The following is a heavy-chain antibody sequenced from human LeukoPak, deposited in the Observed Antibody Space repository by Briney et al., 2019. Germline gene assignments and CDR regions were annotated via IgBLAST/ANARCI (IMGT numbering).Heavy chain of an antibody. Sequence: SETLSLTCTVSGGSISSGGYYWSWIRQHPGKGLEWIGYIYHSGSTYYNLSLKSRITLSVDTSENQFSLKLTSVTAADTAVYFCARGGRGSGSDYWYFDLWGRGTLVTVSS. V-gene: IGHV4-31*03. CDR2: IYHSGST. CDR1: GGSISSGGYY. J-gene: IGHJ2*01. CDR3: ARGGRGSGSDYWYFDL. D-gene: IGHD3-10*01.